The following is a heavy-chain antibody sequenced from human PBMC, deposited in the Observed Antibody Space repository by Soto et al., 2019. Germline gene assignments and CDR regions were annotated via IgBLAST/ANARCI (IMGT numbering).Heavy chain of an antibody. CDR3: ARVVGATSPYYFDY. CDR2: IYYIGST. CDR1: VGSISSSSYY. V-gene: IGHV4-39*01. J-gene: IGHJ4*02. D-gene: IGHD1-26*01. Sequence: SETLSLTGTVSVGSISSSSYYWGWILQPPGKGLEWIGSIYYIGSTYYNPSRKSRVTISVDTSKNQFSLKLSSVTAADTAVYYCARVVGATSPYYFDYWGQGTLVTVSS.